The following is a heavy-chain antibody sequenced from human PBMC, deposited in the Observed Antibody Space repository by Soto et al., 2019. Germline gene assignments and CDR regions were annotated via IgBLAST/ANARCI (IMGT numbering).Heavy chain of an antibody. D-gene: IGHD3-3*01. CDR2: ISAYNGNT. V-gene: IGHV1-18*04. J-gene: IGHJ3*02. Sequence: ASVKVSCKASGYTFTSYGISWVRQAPGQGLEWMGWISAYNGNTNYAQKLQGRVTMTTDTSTSTAYMELRSLRSDDTAVYYCARERDDFWTDYPQDAFDISGQGTMVTVSS. CDR3: ARERDDFWTDYPQDAFDI. CDR1: GYTFTSYG.